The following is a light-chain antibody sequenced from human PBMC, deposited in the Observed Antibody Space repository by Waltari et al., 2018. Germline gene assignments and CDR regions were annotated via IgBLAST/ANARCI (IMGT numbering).Light chain of an antibody. J-gene: IGKJ2*01. V-gene: IGKV1-5*01. CDR1: QSISSW. CDR3: QQYNSYSFPYT. CDR2: DAS. Sequence: DIQMTQSPSTLSASVGDRVTIPCRASQSISSWLAWYQQKPGKAPKLLIYDASSLESGVPSRFSGSGSGTEFTLTISSLQPDDFATYYCQQYNSYSFPYTFGQGTKLEIK.